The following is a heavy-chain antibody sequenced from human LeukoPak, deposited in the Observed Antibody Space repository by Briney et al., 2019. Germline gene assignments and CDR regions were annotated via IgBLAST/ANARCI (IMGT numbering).Heavy chain of an antibody. CDR3: ARDENEYFDY. CDR1: GFTFSIYT. CDR2: ISFDASKK. J-gene: IGHJ4*02. Sequence: QTGGSLRLSCAASGFTFSIYTMHWVRQAPGKGLEWVAIISFDASKKYYADSVKGRFTISRDNSKNTLYLQMNSLRPEDTALYYCARDENEYFDYWGQGTLVTVSP. V-gene: IGHV3-30*04. D-gene: IGHD2/OR15-2a*01.